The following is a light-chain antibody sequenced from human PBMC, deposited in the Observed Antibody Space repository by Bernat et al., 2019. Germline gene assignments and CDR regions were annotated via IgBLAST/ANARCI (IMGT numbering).Light chain of an antibody. Sequence: DVVMTQSPLSLPVTLGQPASISCRSSQSLVYSDGNTYLNWFQQRPGQSPRRLIYKVSNRDSGVPDRFSGRGSGTDFTLQISRVEAEDVGVDYCVQGTHWPALTFGGGSKVEIK. V-gene: IGKV2-30*01. CDR2: KVS. CDR1: QSLVYSDGNTY. J-gene: IGKJ4*01. CDR3: VQGTHWPALT.